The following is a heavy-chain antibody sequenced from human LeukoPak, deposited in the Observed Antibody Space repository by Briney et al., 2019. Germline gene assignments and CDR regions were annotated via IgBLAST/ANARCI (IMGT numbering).Heavy chain of an antibody. CDR3: ARATYCSSTSCYXDY. CDR1: GGSISSYY. Sequence: SETLSLTCTVSGGSISSYYWSWIRQPAGKGLEWIGRIYTSGSTNYNPSLKSRVTMSVDTSKNQFSLRLSSVTAADTAVYYCARATYCSSTSCYXDYXGQGXLVTVX. J-gene: IGHJ4*02. V-gene: IGHV4-4*07. D-gene: IGHD2-2*01. CDR2: IYTSGST.